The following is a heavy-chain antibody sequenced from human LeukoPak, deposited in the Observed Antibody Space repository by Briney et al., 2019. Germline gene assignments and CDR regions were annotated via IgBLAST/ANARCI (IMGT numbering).Heavy chain of an antibody. CDR3: ARTRNGYPFDS. CDR2: IKHDGSDI. D-gene: IGHD5-24*01. V-gene: IGHV3-7*04. CDR1: GFTFSNAW. Sequence: GGSLRLSCAASGFTFSNAWMSWVRQAPGKGLEWVANIKHDGSDIRYADSVKGRFIISRDNAKNSLFLQMNSLRADDTAIFYCARTRNGYPFDSWGQGTLVTVSP. J-gene: IGHJ4*02.